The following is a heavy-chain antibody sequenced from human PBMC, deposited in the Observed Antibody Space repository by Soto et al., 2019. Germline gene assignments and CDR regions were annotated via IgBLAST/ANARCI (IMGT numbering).Heavy chain of an antibody. D-gene: IGHD2-8*02. J-gene: IGHJ3*02. CDR3: ARETRGVTRTFDI. V-gene: IGHV4-30-2*01. CDR2: IYHSGST. Sequence: QLQLQESGSGLVKPSQTLSLTCAVSGGSISSGGYSWSWIRQPPGKGLEWIGYIYHSGSTYYNPSLKSRLTISVDRSKNQFSLKLSSVTAADTAVYYCARETRGVTRTFDIWGQGTMVTVSS. CDR1: GGSISSGGYS.